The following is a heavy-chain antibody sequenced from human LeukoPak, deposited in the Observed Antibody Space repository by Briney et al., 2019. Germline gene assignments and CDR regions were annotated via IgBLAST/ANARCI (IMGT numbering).Heavy chain of an antibody. CDR2: INTNTGNP. D-gene: IGHD3-10*01. J-gene: IGHJ5*02. CDR3: ARGMETYYYDSERYNWFDP. V-gene: IGHV7-4-1*02. Sequence: GASVTVSCKASGYTFTSFGITWMRQAPGQGLEWMGWINTNTGNPTYAQGFTGRFVFSLDTSVSTAYLQISSLKAEDTAVYYCARGMETYYYDSERYNWFDPWGQGTLVTVSS. CDR1: GYTFTSFG.